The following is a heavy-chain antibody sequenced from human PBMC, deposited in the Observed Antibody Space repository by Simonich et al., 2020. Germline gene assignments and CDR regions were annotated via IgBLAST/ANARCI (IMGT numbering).Heavy chain of an antibody. D-gene: IGHD6-13*01. CDR1: GGSISSSSYY. CDR3: ARHAGFAFDI. Sequence: QLQLLESGPGLVKPSATLSLTCTVSGGSISSSSYYWGWIRQPPGKGLEWIGSIYYSGNTYYNPSLKSRVTISVDTSKNQFSLKLSAVTAADTAVYYCARHAGFAFDIWGQGTMVTVSS. V-gene: IGHV4-39*01. CDR2: IYYSGNT. J-gene: IGHJ3*02.